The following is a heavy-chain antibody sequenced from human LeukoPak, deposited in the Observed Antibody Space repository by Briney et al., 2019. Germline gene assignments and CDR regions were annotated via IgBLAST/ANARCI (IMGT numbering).Heavy chain of an antibody. CDR1: GFTFSSYW. CDR3: AARGYCSGTSCLLEY. Sequence: GGSLRLSCAASGFTFSSYWMHWVRHAPGKGLVWVSRINSGGSSTNYADSVKGRFTISRDNAKNTLYVQMNSLRAEDTAVYYCAARGYCSGTSCLLEYWGQGTLVTVSS. D-gene: IGHD2-2*01. V-gene: IGHV3-74*01. J-gene: IGHJ4*02. CDR2: INSGGSST.